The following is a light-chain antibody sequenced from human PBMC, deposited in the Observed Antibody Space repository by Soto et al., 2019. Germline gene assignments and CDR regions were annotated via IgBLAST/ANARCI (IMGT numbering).Light chain of an antibody. J-gene: IGKJ1*01. CDR1: QSVSSDY. CDR2: GAS. CDR3: QKYNSALRT. V-gene: IGKV3-20*01. Sequence: EIVLTQSPGTLSLSPGERATLSCRASQSVSSDYFAWYQQRPGQAPRLLIFGASSRATGIPDRFSGSGSGTDFTLTISSLQPEDVATYYCQKYNSALRTFGQGTKVDIK.